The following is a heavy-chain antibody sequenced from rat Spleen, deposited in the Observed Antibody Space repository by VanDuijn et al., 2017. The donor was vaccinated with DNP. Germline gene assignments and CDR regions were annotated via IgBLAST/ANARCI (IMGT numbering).Heavy chain of an antibody. CDR1: GFTFSNYG. CDR2: ITSGGGNT. Sequence: EVQLVESGGDLVQPGRSLKLSCAASGFTFSNYGMAWVRQAPTKGLEWVASITSGGGNTYYPDSVKGRFTISRDNAKNTLYLQMNSLRSEDTATYYCARDQGFWGPGTMVTVSS. CDR3: ARDQGF. J-gene: IGHJ1*01. V-gene: IGHV5S13*01.